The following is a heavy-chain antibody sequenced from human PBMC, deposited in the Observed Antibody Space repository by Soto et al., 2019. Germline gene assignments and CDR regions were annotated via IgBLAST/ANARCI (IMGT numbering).Heavy chain of an antibody. V-gene: IGHV3-23*01. D-gene: IGHD3-3*01. J-gene: IGHJ4*02. Sequence: PGGSLRLSCAASGFTFSSYAMSWVRQAPGKGLEWVSAISGSGGSTYYADSVKGRFTISRDNSKNTLYLQMNSLRAEDTAVYYCAKAPSITIFGVVIIIDFWGKGTLVTVSS. CDR1: GFTFSSYA. CDR3: AKAPSITIFGVVIIIDF. CDR2: ISGSGGST.